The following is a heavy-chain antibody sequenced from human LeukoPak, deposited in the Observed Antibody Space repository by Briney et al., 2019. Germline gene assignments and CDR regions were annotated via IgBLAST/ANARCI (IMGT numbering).Heavy chain of an antibody. V-gene: IGHV2-5*01. CDR2: IYWNDDN. CDR3: AHGHYAGWFDT. CDR1: GFSLSTSGVG. Sequence: ESGPTLVKPTQTLTXTCTFSGFSLSTSGVGVGWIRQPPGKALEWLALIYWNDDNRDSSSLKSRLTITKDTSKNQVVLTMTNMDPVDTATYYCAHGHYAGWFDTWGQGTLVTVSS. J-gene: IGHJ5*02. D-gene: IGHD4-17*01.